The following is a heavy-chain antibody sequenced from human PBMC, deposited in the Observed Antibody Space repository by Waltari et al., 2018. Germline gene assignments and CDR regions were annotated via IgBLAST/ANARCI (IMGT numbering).Heavy chain of an antibody. CDR1: XXXXXXXX. V-gene: IGHV5-51*01. J-gene: IGHJ4*02. D-gene: IGHD6-13*01. CDR2: IYPVDSDT. CDR3: ARHADPGSSWSYFEY. Sequence: EVQLVQSGAEVKKPGESLKISXXXXXXXXXXXXXXXXXXGPGKGLECIGIIYPVDSDTRYSPSLQGQVTISVDKSTSTAYVQWSSLEASDTAMYYCARHADPGSSWSYFEYWGQGTLVTVSS.